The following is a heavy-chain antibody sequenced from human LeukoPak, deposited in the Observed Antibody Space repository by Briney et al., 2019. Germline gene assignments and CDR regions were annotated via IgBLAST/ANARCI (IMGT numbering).Heavy chain of an antibody. Sequence: PSETLSLTCTVSGGSIRSSYYYWGWIRQPPGKGLEWIGSIYDSGSTYYNPSLKSRVTISVDTSKNQFSLKLNSVTAADTAVYYCARDTYYDSSGYYLDYWGQGTLVTVSS. D-gene: IGHD3-22*01. CDR2: IYDSGST. V-gene: IGHV4-39*02. J-gene: IGHJ4*02. CDR3: ARDTYYDSSGYYLDY. CDR1: GGSIRSSYYY.